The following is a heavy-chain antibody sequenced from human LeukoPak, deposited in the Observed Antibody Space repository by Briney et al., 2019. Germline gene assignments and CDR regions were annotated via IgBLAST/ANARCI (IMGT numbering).Heavy chain of an antibody. Sequence: GGSLRLSCAASGFTVGSNYMAWVRQAPGKGLEWVSVIYSGGSTYYAVSVKGRFTISRDNSKNTVYLQMNSLRADDTAVYYCAREHRGSGCCDDYFDYWGQGTLVTVSS. D-gene: IGHD6-19*01. CDR2: IYSGGST. J-gene: IGHJ4*02. CDR3: AREHRGSGCCDDYFDY. V-gene: IGHV3-53*01. CDR1: GFTVGSNY.